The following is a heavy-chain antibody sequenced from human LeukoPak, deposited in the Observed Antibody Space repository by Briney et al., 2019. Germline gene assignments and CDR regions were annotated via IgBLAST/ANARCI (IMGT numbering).Heavy chain of an antibody. D-gene: IGHD6-13*01. CDR2: TYYSGST. CDR3: ARDLSAAAGNGWFEP. V-gene: IGHV4-39*07. J-gene: IGHJ5*02. Sequence: SETLSLTCTVSGGSISSSSYYWGWIRQPPGKVLEWIGRTYYSGSTYYNPSLKSRVTISVDTSKNQFSLKLGSVTAADTAVYYCARDLSAAAGNGWFEPWGQGTRDTVSS. CDR1: GGSISSSSYY.